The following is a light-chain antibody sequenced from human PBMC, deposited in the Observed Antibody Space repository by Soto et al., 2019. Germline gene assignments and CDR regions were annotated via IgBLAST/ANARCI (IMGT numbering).Light chain of an antibody. CDR3: GTWDSSLSAV. Sequence: QSVLTQPASVSGSPGQSITISCSGSSSNIGHNYVSWYQQLPGTAPKLLIYDNNKRPSGIPDRFSGSQSGTSATLGITGLQTGDEADYYCGTWDSSLSAVFGGGTKLTVL. V-gene: IGLV1-51*01. CDR2: DNN. CDR1: SSNIGHNY. J-gene: IGLJ2*01.